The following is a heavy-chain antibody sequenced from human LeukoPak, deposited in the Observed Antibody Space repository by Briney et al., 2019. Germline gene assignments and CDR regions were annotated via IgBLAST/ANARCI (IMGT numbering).Heavy chain of an antibody. CDR1: GYTFTSYG. Sequence: ASVKVSCKASGYTFTSYGISWVRQAPGQGLEWMGWISAYNGNTNYAQKLQGRVTMTTDTSTSTAYMELRSLRSGDTAVYYCARVSNYYDFWSGYYRVKDWFDPWGQGTLVTVSS. D-gene: IGHD3-3*01. J-gene: IGHJ5*02. V-gene: IGHV1-18*01. CDR2: ISAYNGNT. CDR3: ARVSNYYDFWSGYYRVKDWFDP.